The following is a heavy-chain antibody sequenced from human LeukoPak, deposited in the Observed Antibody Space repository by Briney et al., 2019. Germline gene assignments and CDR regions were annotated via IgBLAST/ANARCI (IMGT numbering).Heavy chain of an antibody. J-gene: IGHJ4*02. V-gene: IGHV1-2*02. CDR2: INPNSGGT. CDR3: ARGRFSGYGAD. CDR1: GYTFTDYF. Sequence: ASVKVSCKASGYTFTDYFMHWVRQAPGQGLEWMGWINPNSGGTNFAQKFQGRVTMTGDTSISTAYMELSSLTSDDTAVYYCARGRFSGYGADWGQGTLVTVSS. D-gene: IGHD5-12*01.